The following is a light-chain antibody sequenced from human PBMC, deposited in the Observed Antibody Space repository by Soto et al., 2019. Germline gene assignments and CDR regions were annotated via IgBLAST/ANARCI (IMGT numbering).Light chain of an antibody. V-gene: IGKV3-20*01. J-gene: IGKJ1*01. Sequence: EIVLTQSPGTLSLSPGERATLSCRASQSLSGSYLAWYQQKPGQAPRLLIYGVSNRATGIPDRFSGSGSGTAFTLTISRLEPEDVAVYDCHQYGSAPRTFGQGTKVEIK. CDR2: GVS. CDR3: HQYGSAPRT. CDR1: QSLSGSY.